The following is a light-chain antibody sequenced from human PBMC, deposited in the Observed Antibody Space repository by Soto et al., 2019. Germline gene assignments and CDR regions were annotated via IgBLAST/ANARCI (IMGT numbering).Light chain of an antibody. CDR2: GNS. V-gene: IGLV1-40*01. Sequence: QSVLTQPPSVSGAPGQRVTISCTGTSSDVGAGNDVHWYQQHPGTAPKLLIYGNSNRPSGVPDRFSGSKSGTSASLPITGLQAEDEADYYCQCYDSSLSGYVFGTGTKVTVL. J-gene: IGLJ1*01. CDR1: SSDVGAGND. CDR3: QCYDSSLSGYV.